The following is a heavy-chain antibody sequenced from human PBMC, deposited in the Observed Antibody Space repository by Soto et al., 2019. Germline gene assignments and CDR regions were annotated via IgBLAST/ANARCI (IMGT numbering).Heavy chain of an antibody. CDR1: GFSFSADGVG. CDR2: IYWDDDT. D-gene: IGHD3-16*01. V-gene: IGHV2-5*02. CDR3: AHAFGGTSWPNDAFDV. Sequence: HITLKESGPTLVKPTQTLTLTCIFSGFSFSADGVGVGWIRQPPGKTLEWIALIYWDDDTRYRPSLKSRLTITKDSSKNQVVLTMTNMDPLDTATYYCAHAFGGTSWPNDAFDVWGQGTVVTVSS. J-gene: IGHJ3*01.